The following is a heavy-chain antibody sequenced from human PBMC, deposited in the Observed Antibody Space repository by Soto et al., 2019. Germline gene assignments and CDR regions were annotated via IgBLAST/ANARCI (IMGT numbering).Heavy chain of an antibody. CDR2: IKSESDGGTP. J-gene: IGHJ4*02. V-gene: IGHV3-15*01. D-gene: IGHD5-12*01. Sequence: EVQLVESGGGLVEPGGSLRLSCAGSGFTFSYAWVNWVRQAPGKGLEWVGRIKSESDGGTPDYAAAVNGRFSISRDDSNSTVYLQMSSLKIEDTAVYYCTWVRHYWGRGTLVTVSS. CDR3: TWVRHY. CDR1: GFTFSYAW.